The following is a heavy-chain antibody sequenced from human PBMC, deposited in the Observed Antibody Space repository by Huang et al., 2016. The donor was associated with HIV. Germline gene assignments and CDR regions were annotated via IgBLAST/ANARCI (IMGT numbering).Heavy chain of an antibody. CDR3: TTWARTSAGGN. V-gene: IGHV3-15*01. D-gene: IGHD6-25*01. J-gene: IGHJ4*02. Sequence: EVQLVESGGGLVKPGGSLRLSWSAYGFTFKEAWMGWVRQAPGEGLEWVGLIKTKDDGGKTEYAAPVKGRISMSRDDSKNTFYLQMNSLKSEDTAVYYCTTWARTSAGGNWGQGTLVSVSS. CDR1: GFTFKEAW. CDR2: IKTKDDGGKT.